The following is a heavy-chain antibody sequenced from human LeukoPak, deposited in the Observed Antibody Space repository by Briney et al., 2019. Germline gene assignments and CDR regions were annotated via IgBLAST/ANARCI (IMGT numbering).Heavy chain of an antibody. CDR2: ISSSSSYI. CDR1: GFTFSSYS. J-gene: IGHJ4*02. Sequence: GSLRLSCAASGFTFSSYSMNWVRQAPGKGLEWVSSISSSSSYIYYADSVKGRFTISRDNAKNSLYLQMNSLRAEDTAVYYCARLELYGYNYTPDFDYWGQGTLVTVSS. D-gene: IGHD5-24*01. CDR3: ARLELYGYNYTPDFDY. V-gene: IGHV3-21*01.